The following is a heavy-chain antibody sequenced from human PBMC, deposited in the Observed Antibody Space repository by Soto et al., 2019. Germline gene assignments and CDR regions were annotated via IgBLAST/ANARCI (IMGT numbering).Heavy chain of an antibody. CDR3: ARSPMRGAGSEGPYCSDC. D-gene: IGHD1-26*01. V-gene: IGHV1-18*01. J-gene: IGHJ4*02. CDR2: ISAYNGNT. Sequence: ASVKVSCTASGYTFTSYGISWVRQAPGQGLEWKGWISAYNGNTNYAQKLQGRVTMTTDTSTSTAYMELRSLRSDDTAVYYCARSPMRGAGSEGPYCSDCWGQGTLVTVSS. CDR1: GYTFTSYG.